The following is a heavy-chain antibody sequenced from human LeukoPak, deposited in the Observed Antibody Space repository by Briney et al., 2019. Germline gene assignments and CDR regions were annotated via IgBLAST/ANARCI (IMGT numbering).Heavy chain of an antibody. CDR1: GYTFTSYY. J-gene: IGHJ4*02. CDR2: IYHSGAGT. Sequence: ASVKVSCKASGYTFTSYYMHWVRQAPGQGLEWLGIIYHSGAGTTYAQNFQGRVTMTWDTSTSTVYMDLSSLRSEDTAVYYCARVDIGMGPDYWGQGTLVTVSS. D-gene: IGHD5-18*01. CDR3: ARVDIGMGPDY. V-gene: IGHV1-46*01.